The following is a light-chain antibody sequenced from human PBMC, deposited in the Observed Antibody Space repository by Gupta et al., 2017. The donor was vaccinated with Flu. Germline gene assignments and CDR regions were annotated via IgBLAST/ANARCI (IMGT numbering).Light chain of an antibody. Sequence: IQMTQSPSTLSASVGDRVTITCRASQSISSWLAWYQQKPGKAPKLLIYKASRVESGVPSRFSGSGSGTEFTLTISSLQPDDFATYYCQQDNSYPWTFGQGTKVEIK. CDR2: KAS. V-gene: IGKV1-5*03. CDR1: QSISSW. CDR3: QQDNSYPWT. J-gene: IGKJ1*01.